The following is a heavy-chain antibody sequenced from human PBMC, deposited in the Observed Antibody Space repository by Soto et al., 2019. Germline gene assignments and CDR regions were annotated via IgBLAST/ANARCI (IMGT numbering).Heavy chain of an antibody. Sequence: EVQLVESGGGLVKPGGSLRLSCAASGFTFSSYSMNWVRQAPGKGLEWVSSISSSSSYIYYADSVKGRFTISRDNAKNSLYLQMNSLRAEDTAVYYCARVRVPSNNCSSTNCYNGSPPGAGYMDVWGKGTTVTVSS. CDR3: ARVRVPSNNCSSTNCYNGSPPGAGYMDV. CDR1: GFTFSSYS. D-gene: IGHD2-2*02. J-gene: IGHJ6*03. V-gene: IGHV3-21*01. CDR2: ISSSSSYI.